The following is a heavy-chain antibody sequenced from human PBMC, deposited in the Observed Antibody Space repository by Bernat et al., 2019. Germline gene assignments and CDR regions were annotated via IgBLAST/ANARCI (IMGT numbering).Heavy chain of an antibody. CDR3: ARDNGIVGAAWYFDL. CDR2: VSYRGST. V-gene: IGHV4-61*01. D-gene: IGHD1-26*01. CDR1: GYSISSGYY. J-gene: IGHJ2*01. Sequence: QVQLQESGPGLVKPSETLSLTCAVSGYSISSGYYWGWIRQPPGKGLEWIGYVSYRGSTNYNPSLKNRVTISADTSKNQFSLKLSSVTAADTAVYYCARDNGIVGAAWYFDLWGRGTLVSVSS.